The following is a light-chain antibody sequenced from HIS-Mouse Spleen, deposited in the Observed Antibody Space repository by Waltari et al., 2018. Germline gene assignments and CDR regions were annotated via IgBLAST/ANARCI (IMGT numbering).Light chain of an antibody. CDR1: ALPKQY. Sequence: SYELTQPPSVSVSPGQTARITCSGDALPKQYAYWYQQKPGQAPGLVIYKDSERPSGIPERFSGSRSGTAVTLTISGVQAEDEADYYCQSADSSGTYWVFGGGTKLTVL. CDR2: KDS. CDR3: QSADSSGTYWV. J-gene: IGLJ3*02. V-gene: IGLV3-25*03.